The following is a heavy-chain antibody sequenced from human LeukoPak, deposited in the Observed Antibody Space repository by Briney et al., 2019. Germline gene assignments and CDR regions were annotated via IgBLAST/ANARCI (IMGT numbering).Heavy chain of an antibody. CDR3: ARAKELLGPPTFDY. CDR2: IYYSGST. V-gene: IGHV4-39*07. Sequence: PSETLSLTCTVSGGSISSSSYYWGWIRQPPGKGLEWIGSIYYSGSTYYNPSLKSRVTISVDTSKNQFSLKLSSVTAADTAVYYCARAKELLGPPTFDYWGQGTLVTVSS. CDR1: GGSISSSSYY. J-gene: IGHJ4*02. D-gene: IGHD1-26*01.